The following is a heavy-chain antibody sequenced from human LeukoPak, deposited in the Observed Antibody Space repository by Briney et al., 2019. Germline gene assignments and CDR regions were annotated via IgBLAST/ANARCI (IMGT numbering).Heavy chain of an antibody. CDR2: ISPNNGHT. V-gene: IGHV1-18*01. CDR1: GYTFTSYA. D-gene: IGHD3-22*01. J-gene: IGHJ4*02. CDR3: ARDMTTSYYYDSSGEQG. Sequence: GASVTVSCKASGYTFTSYAISWVRQAPGQGLEWMGWISPNNGHTNYAQNLRGRVSMTTDTSTSTAYMELSRLRSDDTAVYYCARDMTTSYYYDSSGEQGWGQGTLVTVSS.